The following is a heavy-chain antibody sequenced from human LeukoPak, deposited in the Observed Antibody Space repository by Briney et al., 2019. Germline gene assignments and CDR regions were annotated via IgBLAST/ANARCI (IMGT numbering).Heavy chain of an antibody. CDR1: DGSITSYY. CDR3: ARSGSYIAMYYYYAMDV. J-gene: IGHJ6*02. D-gene: IGHD3-10*01. Sequence: SETLSLTCTVSDGSITSYYWTWIRQSPGRGLEWIGYIYYSGNTNYAPSLKSRVTISVDTSKNQFSLRLSSLTAADTAVYYCARSGSYIAMYYYYAMDVWGQGTTVSVSS. CDR2: IYYSGNT. V-gene: IGHV4-59*08.